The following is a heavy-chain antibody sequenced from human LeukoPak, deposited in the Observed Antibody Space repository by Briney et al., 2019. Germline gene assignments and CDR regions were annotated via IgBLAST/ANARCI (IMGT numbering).Heavy chain of an antibody. CDR3: ARNESVLGTTGLNDFFDD. D-gene: IGHD1-26*01. CDR1: GGSITGRSDY. J-gene: IGHJ4*02. V-gene: IGHV4-39*01. CDR2: IYYSGST. Sequence: SETLSLTCTVTGGSITGRSDYWGWIRQPPGKGLEWIGSIYYSGSTYYNPSFKSRVTISVDTSRNQFSLQLSYVTAADTAVYYCARNESVLGTTGLNDFFDDWGQGSLVTLSS.